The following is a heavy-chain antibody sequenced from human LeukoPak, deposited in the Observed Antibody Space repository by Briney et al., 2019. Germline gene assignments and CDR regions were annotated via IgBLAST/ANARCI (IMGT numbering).Heavy chain of an antibody. CDR1: GFTFNNYA. CDR3: AKGVYGSGSYREYFEQ. CDR2: SSASGDSP. Sequence: PGGSLRLSCTASGFTFNNYAISWVRQAPGKGLEWVSASSASGDSPYYADSVKGRFTISRDTSKNTLDLQMNSLRVEDTAVYYCAKGVYGSGSYREYFEQWGQGTMVTVSS. D-gene: IGHD3-10*01. J-gene: IGHJ1*01. V-gene: IGHV3-23*01.